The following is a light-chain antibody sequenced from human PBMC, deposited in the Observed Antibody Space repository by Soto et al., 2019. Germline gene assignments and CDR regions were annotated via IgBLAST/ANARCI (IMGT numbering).Light chain of an antibody. J-gene: IGLJ1*01. V-gene: IGLV2-14*01. CDR2: DVS. CDR3: SSYTSSSTYV. Sequence: QSVLTQPASVSGSPGQSITISCTGTGSDVGGYNYVSWYQQHPGKAPKLMIYDVSNRPSGVSNRFSGSKSGNTASLTISGLQAEDEADYYCSSYTSSSTYVFGTGNKVTVL. CDR1: GSDVGGYNY.